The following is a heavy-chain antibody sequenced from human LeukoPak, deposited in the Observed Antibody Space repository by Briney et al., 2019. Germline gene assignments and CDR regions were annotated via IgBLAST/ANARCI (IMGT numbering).Heavy chain of an antibody. CDR1: GYTFTSYG. CDR2: ISAYNGNT. J-gene: IGHJ6*03. Sequence: GASVKVSCKASGYTFTSYGISWVRQAPGQGLGWMGWISAYNGNTNYAQRLQGRVTMTTDTSTSTAYMELRSLRSDDTAVYYCARAPLDFWDYYMDVWGKGTTVTVSS. CDR3: ARAPLDFWDYYMDV. D-gene: IGHD3-3*01. V-gene: IGHV1-18*01.